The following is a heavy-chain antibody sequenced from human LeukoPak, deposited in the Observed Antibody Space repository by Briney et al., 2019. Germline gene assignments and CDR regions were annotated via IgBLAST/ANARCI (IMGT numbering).Heavy chain of an antibody. CDR1: GGSSSNYY. D-gene: IGHD4-17*01. CDR3: ARGGTTVTTKEYYFDY. V-gene: IGHV4-59*08. J-gene: IGHJ4*02. Sequence: SETLSLTCSVSGGSSSNYYWSWIRQPPGRGLEWIGYIYYSGSTNSNASLKSRVTIFVDPSKNQFSLRLSSVTAADTAVYYCARGGTTVTTKEYYFDYWGQGTLVTVSS. CDR2: IYYSGST.